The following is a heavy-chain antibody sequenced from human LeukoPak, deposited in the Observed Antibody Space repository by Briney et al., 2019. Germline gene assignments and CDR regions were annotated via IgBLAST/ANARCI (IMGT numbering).Heavy chain of an antibody. CDR2: IYTSGST. Sequence: SETLSLTCTVSGGSISSGSYYWSWIRQPAGKGLEWIGRIYTSGSTNYNPSLKSRVTISVDTSKNQFSLKLSSVTTADTAVYYCARGGGDYYYYYYMDVWGKGTTVTVSS. J-gene: IGHJ6*03. D-gene: IGHD2-21*02. V-gene: IGHV4-61*02. CDR3: ARGGGDYYYYYYMDV. CDR1: GGSISSGSYY.